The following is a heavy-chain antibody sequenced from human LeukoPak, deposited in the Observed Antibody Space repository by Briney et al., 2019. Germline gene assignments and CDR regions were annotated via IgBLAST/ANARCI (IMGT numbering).Heavy chain of an antibody. J-gene: IGHJ4*02. Sequence: PGGSLRLSCAASGFTFGDYYMSWIRQAPGKGLEWVSAISGSGGKTYYADSVKGRFTISRDNSQNTLYLYMNSLRADDTAVYYCGKEMTSMVTVEYWGQGTLVTVSS. CDR3: GKEMTSMVTVEY. CDR2: ISGSGGKT. D-gene: IGHD5-18*01. CDR1: GFTFGDYY. V-gene: IGHV3-23*01.